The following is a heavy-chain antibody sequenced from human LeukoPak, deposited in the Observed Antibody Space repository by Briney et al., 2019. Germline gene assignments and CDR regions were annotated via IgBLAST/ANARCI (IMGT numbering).Heavy chain of an antibody. J-gene: IGHJ4*02. CDR1: GFTFSNYG. D-gene: IGHD6-25*01. Sequence: HPGGSLTLSCAASGFTFSNYGMHWVRQAPGKGLEWVSFIYSGGSTYYADSVKGRFTISRDNSKNTLYLQMNSLRAEDTAVYYCARGADPGSFDYWGQGTLATVSS. CDR2: IYSGGST. CDR3: ARGADPGSFDY. V-gene: IGHV3-53*01.